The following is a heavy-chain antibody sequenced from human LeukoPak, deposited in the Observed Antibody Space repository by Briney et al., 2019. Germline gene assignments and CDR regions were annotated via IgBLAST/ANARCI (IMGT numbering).Heavy chain of an antibody. V-gene: IGHV4-59*08. J-gene: IGHJ4*02. CDR3: AGHHPRTVDF. CDR1: GGSFSGYY. D-gene: IGHD2-8*02. CDR2: ISDIGSI. Sequence: SETLSLTCAVYGGSFSGYYWSWIRQPPGKGLEWIAYISDIGSINYNPSLKSRVTISLDTSKNQFSLKLSSVTAADTAVYYCAGHHPRTVDFWGQGTLVTVSS.